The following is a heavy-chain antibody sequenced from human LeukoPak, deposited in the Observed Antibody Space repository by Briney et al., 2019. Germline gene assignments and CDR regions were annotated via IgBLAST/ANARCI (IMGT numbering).Heavy chain of an antibody. CDR3: AHRRHSSSWYDY. CDR2: IYWNDDK. CDR1: GLSLSTSGEG. V-gene: IGHV2-5*01. Sequence: SGPTLVKPTQTLTLTCTFSGLSLSTSGEGVGWIRQPPGKALEWLALIYWNDDKRYRPSLKNRPTITKDTSKNQVVLTVTNMDPVDTATYYCAHRRHSSSWYDYWGQGTLVTVSS. J-gene: IGHJ4*02. D-gene: IGHD6-13*01.